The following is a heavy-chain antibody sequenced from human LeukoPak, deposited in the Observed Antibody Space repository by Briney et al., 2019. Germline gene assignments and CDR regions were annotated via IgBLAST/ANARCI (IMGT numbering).Heavy chain of an antibody. J-gene: IGHJ3*02. CDR2: ISSSSSYI. V-gene: IGHV3-21*01. CDR1: GLTFSSYS. CDR3: ARVLNYYDSSGRSYAFDI. Sequence: GGSLRLSCAASGLTFSSYSMNWVRQAPGKGLEWVSSISSSSSYIYYADSVKGRFTISRDNAKNSLYLQMNSLRAEDTAVYYCARVLNYYDSSGRSYAFDIWGQGTMVTVSS. D-gene: IGHD3-22*01.